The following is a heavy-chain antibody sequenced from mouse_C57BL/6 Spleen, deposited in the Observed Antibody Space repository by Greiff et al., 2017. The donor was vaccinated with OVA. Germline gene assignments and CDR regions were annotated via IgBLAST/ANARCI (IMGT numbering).Heavy chain of an antibody. D-gene: IGHD2-4*01. CDR2: ISDGGSYT. J-gene: IGHJ4*01. V-gene: IGHV5-4*01. CDR1: GFTFSSYA. Sequence: EVHLVESGGGLVKPGGSLKLSCAASGFTFSSYAMSWVRQTPEKRLEWVATISDGGSYTYYPDNVKGRFTISRDNAKNNLYLQMSHLKSEDTAMYYCARDDYDYYAMDYWGQGTSVTVSS. CDR3: ARDDYDYYAMDY.